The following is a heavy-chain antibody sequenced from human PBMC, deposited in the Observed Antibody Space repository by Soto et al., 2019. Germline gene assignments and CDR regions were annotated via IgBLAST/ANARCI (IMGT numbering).Heavy chain of an antibody. J-gene: IGHJ5*02. D-gene: IGHD3-22*01. CDR1: GYTFTSYG. V-gene: IGHV1-18*04. CDR2: ISAYNGNT. Sequence: GASVKVSCKASGYTFTSYGISWVRQAPGQGLEWMGWISAYNGNTNYAQKLQGRVTMTTDTPTSTAYMELSSLRSEDTAVYYCARDIGGYYYDSSGYQNWFDPWGQGTLVTVSS. CDR3: ARDIGGYYYDSSGYQNWFDP.